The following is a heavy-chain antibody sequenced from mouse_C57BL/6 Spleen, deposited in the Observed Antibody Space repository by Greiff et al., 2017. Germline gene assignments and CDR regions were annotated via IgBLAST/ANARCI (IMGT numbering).Heavy chain of an antibody. D-gene: IGHD1-1*01. J-gene: IGHJ1*03. V-gene: IGHV1-55*01. Sequence: VQLQQPGAELVKPGASVKMSCKASGYTFTSYWLTWVKQRPGQGLEWIGDIYPGSGSTNYNEKFKSKATLTVDTSSSTAYMQLSSLTSEDSAVYYCASGDLITTVVADWYFDVWGTGTTVTVSS. CDR1: GYTFTSYW. CDR3: ASGDLITTVVADWYFDV. CDR2: IYPGSGST.